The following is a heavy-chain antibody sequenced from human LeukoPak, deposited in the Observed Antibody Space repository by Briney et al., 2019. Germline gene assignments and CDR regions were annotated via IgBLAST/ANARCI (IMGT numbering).Heavy chain of an antibody. V-gene: IGHV4-59*01. CDR3: ARVTPIGYYYYMDV. J-gene: IGHJ6*03. D-gene: IGHD2-15*01. CDR1: GGSISSYY. CDR2: IYYSGST. Sequence: PSETLSLTCTVSGGSISSYYWSWIRQPPGKGLEWIGYIYYSGSTNYNPSLKSRVTISVDTSKNQFSLKLSSVTAADTAVYYCARVTPIGYYYYMDVWGKGTTVTVSS.